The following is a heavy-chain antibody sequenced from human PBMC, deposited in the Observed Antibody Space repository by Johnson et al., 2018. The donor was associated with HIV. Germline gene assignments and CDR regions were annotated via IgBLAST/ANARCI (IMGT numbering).Heavy chain of an antibody. D-gene: IGHD6-13*01. Sequence: VQLVESGGGLVQPGGSLRLSCAASGFTFSNAWMSWVRQAPGKGLEWVGRIKSNTDGGTTDYVAPVKGSFTISRDDSKNTLYLQMNSLKTEDTAVYYCTTRAAGEAAGAPLALDIWGKGTMVTVSS. CDR2: IKSNTDGGTT. CDR1: GFTFSNAW. J-gene: IGHJ3*02. V-gene: IGHV3-15*01. CDR3: TTRAAGEAAGAPLALDI.